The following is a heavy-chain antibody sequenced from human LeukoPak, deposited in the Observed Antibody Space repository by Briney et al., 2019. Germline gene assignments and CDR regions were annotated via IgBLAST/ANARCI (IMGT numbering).Heavy chain of an antibody. J-gene: IGHJ4*02. CDR2: INSEWWST. Sequence: GGSLRLSCAASGLTFRIYCMHWVRHAPGKGLVWVSRINSEWWSTIYADAVRGRLTISRDNAKNTLYLEMHSLRAEDTAVYYCARGVYTYGPRYYFEYWGQGTLVSVSS. D-gene: IGHD5-18*01. CDR3: ARGVYTYGPRYYFEY. V-gene: IGHV3-74*01. CDR1: GLTFRIYC.